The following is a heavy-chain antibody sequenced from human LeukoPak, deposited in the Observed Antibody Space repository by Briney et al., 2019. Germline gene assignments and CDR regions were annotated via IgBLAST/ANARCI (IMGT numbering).Heavy chain of an antibody. D-gene: IGHD3-10*01. CDR1: GYTFTGYY. CDR3: ATAPYGSGSYSFDY. CDR2: FDPEDGET. J-gene: IGHJ4*02. V-gene: IGHV1-24*01. Sequence: ASVKVSCKASGYTFTGYYMHWVRQAPGKGLEWMGGFDPEDGETIYAQKFQGRVTMTEDTSTDTAYMELSSLRSEDTAVYYCATAPYGSGSYSFDYWGRGTLVTVSS.